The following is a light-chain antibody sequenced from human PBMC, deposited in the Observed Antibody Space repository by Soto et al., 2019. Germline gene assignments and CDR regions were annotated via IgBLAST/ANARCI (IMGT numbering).Light chain of an antibody. Sequence: EIVLTQSPGTLSLSPGERATLSCRASQSVSSSYLAWYQQKPGQAPRLLIYGASSRATGIPDRFSGSGSGTAFTLTISRLEPEDFAVYYCQQYDSSPLPSGGGTKVEIK. CDR1: QSVSSSY. CDR3: QQYDSSPLP. J-gene: IGKJ4*01. CDR2: GAS. V-gene: IGKV3-20*01.